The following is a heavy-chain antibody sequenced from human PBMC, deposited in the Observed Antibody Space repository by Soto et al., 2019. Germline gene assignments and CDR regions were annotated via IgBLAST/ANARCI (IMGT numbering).Heavy chain of an antibody. D-gene: IGHD3-3*01. CDR2: INPNSGGT. Sequence: GPSVKFSCKASGYTFTGYYMHWVRQAPGQGLEWMGWINPNSGGTNYAQKFQGWVTMTRDTSISTAYMELSRLRSDDTAVYYCARSWRHDAFDIWGQGTMVTVSS. J-gene: IGHJ3*02. V-gene: IGHV1-2*04. CDR3: ARSWRHDAFDI. CDR1: GYTFTGYY.